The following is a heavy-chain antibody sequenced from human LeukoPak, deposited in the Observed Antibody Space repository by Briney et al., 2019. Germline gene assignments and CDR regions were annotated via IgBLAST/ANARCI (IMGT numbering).Heavy chain of an antibody. CDR2: IYYSGST. Sequence: SETLSLTCTVSGGSISSYYWSWIRQPPGKGLEWIGYIYYSGSTNYNPSFKSRVTISVDTSKNQFSLKLSSVTAADTAVYYCARDIRTGSFDYWGQGTLVTVSS. V-gene: IGHV4-59*01. CDR3: ARDIRTGSFDY. D-gene: IGHD1-14*01. CDR1: GGSISSYY. J-gene: IGHJ4*02.